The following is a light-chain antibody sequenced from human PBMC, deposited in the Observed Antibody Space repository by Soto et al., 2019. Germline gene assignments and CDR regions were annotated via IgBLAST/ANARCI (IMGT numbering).Light chain of an antibody. J-gene: IGLJ1*01. CDR3: SSFTSAYTFV. CDR1: SNAVGGYRF. V-gene: IGLV2-14*03. Sequence: QSGLGFPAPGSGSPGQSIAISCTGTSNAVGGYRFVRWYQEHPATDRILLIASVSDRPSGHSDRVSGSKSGNTASLTISGLQAEDEADYYCSSFTSAYTFVFGSGTKVTVL. CDR2: SVS.